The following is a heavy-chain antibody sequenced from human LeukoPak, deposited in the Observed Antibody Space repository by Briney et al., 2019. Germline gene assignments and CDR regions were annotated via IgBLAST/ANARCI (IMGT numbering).Heavy chain of an antibody. Sequence: GGSLRLSCAASGFDVSSNSTSWVRQAPGKGLEWVSVIFSGGSTDYANSMKGRFTISRDNSKNTLYLQMNSLRGEDTAVYYCAAWRGSNWFDYWGQGTQVTVSS. CDR1: GFDVSSNS. D-gene: IGHD6-13*01. CDR2: IFSGGST. J-gene: IGHJ4*02. V-gene: IGHV3-53*01. CDR3: AAWRGSNWFDY.